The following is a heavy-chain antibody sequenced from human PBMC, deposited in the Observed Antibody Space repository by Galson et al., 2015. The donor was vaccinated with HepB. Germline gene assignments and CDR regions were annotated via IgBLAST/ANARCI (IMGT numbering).Heavy chain of an antibody. Sequence: TLSLTCTVSGYSISSGYYWGWIRQPPGKGLEWIGSIYHSGSTYYNPSLKSRVTISVDTSKNQFSLKLSSVTAADTAVYYCARVVGATRTGAFDIWGQGTMVTVSS. J-gene: IGHJ3*02. CDR2: IYHSGST. CDR1: GYSISSGYY. D-gene: IGHD1-26*01. CDR3: ARVVGATRTGAFDI. V-gene: IGHV4-38-2*02.